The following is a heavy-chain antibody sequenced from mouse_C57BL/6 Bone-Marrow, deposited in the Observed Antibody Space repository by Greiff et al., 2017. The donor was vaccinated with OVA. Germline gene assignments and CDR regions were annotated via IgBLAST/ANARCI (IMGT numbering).Heavy chain of an antibody. CDR2: ISSGGDYI. D-gene: IGHD2-4*01. CDR1: GFTFSSYA. V-gene: IGHV5-9-1*02. CDR3: TSDYDYDGYWYFDV. Sequence: EVKLVESGAGLVKPGGSLKLSCAASGFTFSSYAMSWVRQTPEKRLEWVAYISSGGDYIYYADTVKGRFTISRDNARNTLYLQMSSLKSEDTAMYYCTSDYDYDGYWYFDVWGTGTTVTVSS. J-gene: IGHJ1*03.